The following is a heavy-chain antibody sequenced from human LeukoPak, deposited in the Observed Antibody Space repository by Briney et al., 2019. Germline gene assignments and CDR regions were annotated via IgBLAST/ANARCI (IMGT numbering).Heavy chain of an antibody. CDR3: ARAIAAAGVFDY. D-gene: IGHD6-13*01. V-gene: IGHV4-39*07. CDR2: IYYSGST. CDR1: GGSISSSSYY. J-gene: IGHJ4*02. Sequence: PETLSLTCTVSGGSISSSSYYWGWIRQPPGKGLEWIGSIYYSGSTYYNPSLKSRVTISVDTSKNQFSLKLSSVTAADTAVYYCARAIAAAGVFDYWGQGTLVTVSS.